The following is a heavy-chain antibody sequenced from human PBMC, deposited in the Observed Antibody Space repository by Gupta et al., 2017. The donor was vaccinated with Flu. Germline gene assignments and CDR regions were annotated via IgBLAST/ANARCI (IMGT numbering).Heavy chain of an antibody. D-gene: IGHD2-2*01. CDR1: GFTFNNYA. CDR3: AREIYTCSGTCYRLFDY. J-gene: IGHJ4*02. V-gene: IGHV3-23*01. Sequence: EVQLLESGGNLIQPGGSLRLPCAAAGFTFNNYAMTWSRQAAGKGLGWVSTISGNGGDTYRADSVKGRFTISRDNSKSTLYLEMNSLRAEDTAVYYGAREIYTCSGTCYRLFDYWGQGSLVTVAS. CDR2: ISGNGGDT.